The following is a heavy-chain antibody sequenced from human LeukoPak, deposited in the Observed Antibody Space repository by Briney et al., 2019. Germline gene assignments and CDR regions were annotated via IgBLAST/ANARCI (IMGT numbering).Heavy chain of an antibody. CDR2: INPNSGGT. CDR3: ARVQWLGYSSSWYEGYNWLDP. Sequence: ASVKVSCKASGYTFTGYYMHWVRQAPGQGLEWMGWINPNSGGTNYAQKFQGRVTMTRDTSISTAYMELSRLRSDDTAVYYCARVQWLGYSSSWYEGYNWLDPWGHGTLVTVSS. J-gene: IGHJ5*02. D-gene: IGHD6-13*01. CDR1: GYTFTGYY. V-gene: IGHV1-2*02.